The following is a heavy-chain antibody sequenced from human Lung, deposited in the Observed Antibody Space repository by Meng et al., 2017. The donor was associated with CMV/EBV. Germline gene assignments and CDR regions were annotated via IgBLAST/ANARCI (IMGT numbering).Heavy chain of an antibody. Sequence: QITLKESGPTLVKPTQTLTLTCTSSGFSLSTRGVGVGWIRQPPGKALEWLALIYWDDDKRYSPSLKSRLTITKDISKNQVVLTMTNMDPVDAATYYCAHIIAARPFDCWGQGTLVTVSS. CDR2: IYWDDDK. V-gene: IGHV2-5*02. CDR3: AHIIAARPFDC. J-gene: IGHJ4*02. CDR1: GFSLSTRGVG. D-gene: IGHD6-6*01.